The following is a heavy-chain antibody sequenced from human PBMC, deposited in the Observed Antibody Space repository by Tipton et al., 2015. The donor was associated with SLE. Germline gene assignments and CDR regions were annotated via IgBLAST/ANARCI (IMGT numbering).Heavy chain of an antibody. CDR2: IYYSGRA. J-gene: IGHJ4*02. D-gene: IGHD3-3*01. Sequence: TLSLTCDVSGGSITSGGYSWSWIRQPPGKGLEWIGYIYYSGRASYSPPLRSRVTMSVDRSKNQFSLKLNSVTAADTAVYFCARAEYHNAPFCDYWGQGMQVAVSS. CDR3: ARAEYHNAPFCDY. CDR1: GGSITSGGYS. V-gene: IGHV4-30-2*01.